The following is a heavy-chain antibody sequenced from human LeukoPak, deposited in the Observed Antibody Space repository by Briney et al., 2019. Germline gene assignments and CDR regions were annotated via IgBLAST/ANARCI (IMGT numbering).Heavy chain of an antibody. CDR1: GGAISSGGYY. CDR2: IYYSGST. CDR3: ARGMVDSEQQLVPERYYFDY. Sequence: SSETLSLTCTVSGGAISSGGYYWSWIRQHPGKGLEWVGYIYYSGSTYYNPSLKSRVTISVDTSKNQFSLKLSSVTAADTAVYYCARGMVDSEQQLVPERYYFDYWGQGTLVTVSS. D-gene: IGHD6-13*01. J-gene: IGHJ4*02. V-gene: IGHV4-31*03.